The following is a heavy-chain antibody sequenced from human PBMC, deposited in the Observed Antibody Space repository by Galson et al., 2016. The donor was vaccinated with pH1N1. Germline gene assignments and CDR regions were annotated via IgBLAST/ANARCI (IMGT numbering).Heavy chain of an antibody. D-gene: IGHD3-22*01. CDR2: IIPISNTV. CDR3: AREDYYDTDLSDWYFDL. V-gene: IGHV1-69*13. CDR1: GGTFGSYG. Sequence: SVKVSCKASGGTFGSYGINWVRQAPGQGLEWMGGIIPISNTVKYAQNFQGRVTITADESTTTAYMELSSLRSEDTAMYYCAREDYYDTDLSDWYFDLWGRGTLLTVSS. J-gene: IGHJ2*01.